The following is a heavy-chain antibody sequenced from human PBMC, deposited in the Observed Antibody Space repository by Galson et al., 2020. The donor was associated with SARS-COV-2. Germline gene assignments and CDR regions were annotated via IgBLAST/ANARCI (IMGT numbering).Heavy chain of an antibody. J-gene: IGHJ3*02. D-gene: IGHD4-17*01. Sequence: SETLSLTCAVSGTSISSGSYSWNWIRQPPGKGLEWIGYISHSGGTYYNPSIKSRVTISGDRSKNQFSLRLSSVTAADTAVYYCARLHYGEYAPEAFGIWGPGTRVTVAS. V-gene: IGHV4-30-2*01. CDR3: ARLHYGEYAPEAFGI. CDR1: GTSISSGSYS. CDR2: ISHSGGT.